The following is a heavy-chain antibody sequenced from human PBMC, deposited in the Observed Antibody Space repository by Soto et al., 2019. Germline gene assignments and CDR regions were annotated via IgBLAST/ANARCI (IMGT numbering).Heavy chain of an antibody. V-gene: IGHV4-34*01. J-gene: IGHJ6*02. CDR2: INHSGST. CDR1: GGSFSGYY. Sequence: PSETLSLTCAVYGGSFSGYYWSWIHQPPGKGLEWIGEINHSGSTNYNPSLKSRVTISVDTSKNQFSLKLSSVTAADTAVYYCARGAGVTIFGVVIRYYYGMDVWGQGTTVTVSS. D-gene: IGHD3-3*01. CDR3: ARGAGVTIFGVVIRYYYGMDV.